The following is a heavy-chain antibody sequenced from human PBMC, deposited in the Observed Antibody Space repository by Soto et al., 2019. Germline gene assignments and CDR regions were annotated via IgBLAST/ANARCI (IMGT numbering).Heavy chain of an antibody. J-gene: IGHJ6*02. CDR3: ARDFVFGSGCDYYYGMDV. CDR2: IWYDGSNK. Sequence: QVQLVESGGGVVQPGRSLRLSCAASGFTFSSYGMPWVRQAPGKGLEWGAVIWYDGSNKYYADSVKGRFTISRDNSKDTLYRQMNNLRAEDTAVYYCARDFVFGSGCDYYYGMDVWGQGTTVTVSS. CDR1: GFTFSSYG. V-gene: IGHV3-33*01. D-gene: IGHD3-22*01.